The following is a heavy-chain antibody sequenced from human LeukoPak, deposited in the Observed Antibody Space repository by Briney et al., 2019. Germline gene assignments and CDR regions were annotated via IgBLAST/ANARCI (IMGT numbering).Heavy chain of an antibody. CDR3: ARRRRNTAVIPAASCFDP. CDR2: VDYSGTT. CDR1: GGSISSSSHY. V-gene: IGHV4-39*01. J-gene: IGHJ5*02. Sequence: SETLSLTCTVSGGSISSSSHYWGWVRQPPGKGLEWIGSVDYSGTTYYNPSLKSRVTMSVDTSMNQFSLKLSSVTAADTAIYYCARRRRNTAVIPAASCFDPWGQGTPVTVSS. D-gene: IGHD2-2*01.